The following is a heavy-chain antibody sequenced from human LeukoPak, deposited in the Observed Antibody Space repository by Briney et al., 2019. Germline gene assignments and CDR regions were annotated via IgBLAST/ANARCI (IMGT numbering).Heavy chain of an antibody. Sequence: SETLSLTCTVSGGSISSYYWSWIRQPPGKGLEWIGYIYYSGSTNYSPSLKSRVTISVDTSKNQFSLKLSSVTAADTAMYYCARGNLWFGELLRDWGQGTLVTVSS. D-gene: IGHD3-10*01. CDR1: GGSISSYY. CDR3: ARGNLWFGELLRD. V-gene: IGHV4-59*01. J-gene: IGHJ4*02. CDR2: IYYSGST.